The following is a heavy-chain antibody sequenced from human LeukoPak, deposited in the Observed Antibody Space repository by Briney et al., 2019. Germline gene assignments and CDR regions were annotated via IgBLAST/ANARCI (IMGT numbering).Heavy chain of an antibody. CDR1: GGSISSSSYY. CDR2: IYYSGST. J-gene: IGHJ4*02. CDR3: ARRGVKRDYDSSGYLDY. V-gene: IGHV4-39*07. Sequence: SETLSITCTVSGGSISSSSYYWGWIRQPPGEGLEWIGRIYYSGSTNYNPSLKSRVTISVDTSKNQFSLKLRSVTAADTAVYYCARRGVKRDYDSSGYLDYWGQGTLVTVSS. D-gene: IGHD3-22*01.